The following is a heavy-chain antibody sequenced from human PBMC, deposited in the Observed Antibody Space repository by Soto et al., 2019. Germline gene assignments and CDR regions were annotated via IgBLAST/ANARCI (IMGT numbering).Heavy chain of an antibody. V-gene: IGHV3-21*01. CDR3: ARGNLAAAGTPAFDF. D-gene: IGHD6-13*01. CDR2: ISSASTYI. CDR1: GFPFSRSG. Sequence: PGGSLRLSCAASGFPFSRSGTSWVRQAPGKGLEWVSSISSASTYIHYADSVKGRFTISRDNAKNSLYLQMNSLRAEDTAVYYCARGNLAAAGTPAFDFWGHGTVVTVS. J-gene: IGHJ3*01.